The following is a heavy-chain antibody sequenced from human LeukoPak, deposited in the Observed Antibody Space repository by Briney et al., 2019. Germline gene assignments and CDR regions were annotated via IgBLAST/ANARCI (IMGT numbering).Heavy chain of an antibody. D-gene: IGHD5-18*01. CDR1: GGSISSYY. V-gene: IGHV4-59*01. Sequence: SETLSLTCTVSGGSISSYYWSWIRQPPGKGLEWIGFFYFSGDSKYNPSLKSRVTISVDTTKNQFSLKLSSVTAADTAVYYCARDHNSYGSLVDVWGQGTMVTVSS. CDR2: FYFSGDS. J-gene: IGHJ6*02. CDR3: ARDHNSYGSLVDV.